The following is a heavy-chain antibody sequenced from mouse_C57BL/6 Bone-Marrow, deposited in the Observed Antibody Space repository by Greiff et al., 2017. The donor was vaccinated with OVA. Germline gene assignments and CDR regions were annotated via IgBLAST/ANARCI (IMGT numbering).Heavy chain of an antibody. V-gene: IGHV1-61*01. CDR1: GYTFTSYW. CDR3: ARWVITTVVAPFDY. D-gene: IGHD1-1*01. J-gene: IGHJ2*01. Sequence: VQLQQPGAELVRPGSSVKLSCKASGYTFTSYWMAWVKQRPGQGLAWIGNIYPSASETHYNQKFKDKATLTVDKSSSTAYMQRSSLTSEDSAVYYCARWVITTVVAPFDYWGQGTTLTVSS. CDR2: IYPSASET.